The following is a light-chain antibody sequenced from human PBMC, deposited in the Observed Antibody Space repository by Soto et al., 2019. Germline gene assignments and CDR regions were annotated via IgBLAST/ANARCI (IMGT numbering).Light chain of an antibody. J-gene: IGKJ3*01. CDR2: GAS. Sequence: EIVLTQSPGTLSLSPGERATLSCRASQTVNNNYLAWYQQKPGQSPRLLMYGASSRATDIPVRFSGSGSGTDFTLTITILETEDVALYYCQQYGGSPLTFGPGTQVDLK. CDR3: QQYGGSPLT. CDR1: QTVNNNY. V-gene: IGKV3-20*01.